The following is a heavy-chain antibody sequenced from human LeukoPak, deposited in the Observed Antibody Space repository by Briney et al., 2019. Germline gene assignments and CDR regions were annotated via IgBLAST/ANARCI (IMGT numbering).Heavy chain of an antibody. D-gene: IGHD2-2*01. CDR1: GGSISSYY. CDR3: ARSSVPAAD. V-gene: IGHV3-11*01. CDR2: ISSSGSTI. J-gene: IGHJ4*02. Sequence: LSLTCTVSGGSISSYYWSWIRQPPGKGLEWVSYISSSGSTIYYADSVKGRFTISRDNAKNSLYLQMNSLRAEDTAVYYCARSSVPAADWGQGTLVTVSS.